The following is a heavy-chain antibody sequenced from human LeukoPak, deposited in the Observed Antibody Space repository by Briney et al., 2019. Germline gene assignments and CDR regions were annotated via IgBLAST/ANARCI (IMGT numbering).Heavy chain of an antibody. Sequence: SETLSLTCTVSGGSISSYYWTWIRQSAGKGLEWIGRINTSGSTNYNPSLRSRVTMSVNTSKNQFSLNLTSVTAADTAVYSCAREGGDPRWLDPWGQGTLVTVSS. J-gene: IGHJ5*02. CDR2: INTSGST. CDR3: AREGGDPRWLDP. D-gene: IGHD6-25*01. CDR1: GGSISSYY. V-gene: IGHV4-4*07.